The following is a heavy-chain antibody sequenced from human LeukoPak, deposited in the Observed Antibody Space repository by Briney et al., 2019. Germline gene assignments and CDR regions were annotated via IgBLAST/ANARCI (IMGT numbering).Heavy chain of an antibody. CDR3: ARVLAYCTSTSCHDY. CDR2: INPNSGGT. D-gene: IGHD2-2*01. Sequence: ASVKVSCKASGYTFTGYYMHWVRQAPGQGLEWMGWINPNSGGTNYAQKFQGRVTMTRDTSISTAYMELSRLRPDDTAVYYCARVLAYCTSTSCHDYWGQGTLVTVSS. V-gene: IGHV1-2*02. CDR1: GYTFTGYY. J-gene: IGHJ4*02.